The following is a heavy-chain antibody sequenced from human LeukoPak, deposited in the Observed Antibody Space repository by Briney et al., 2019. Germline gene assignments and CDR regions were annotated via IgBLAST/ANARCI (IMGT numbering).Heavy chain of an antibody. CDR2: IYPGDSDT. CDR1: GYSFTTYW. J-gene: IGHJ3*02. Sequence: LKISSKGSGYSFTTYWIGWVRPMPGKGLEWMGIIYPGDSDTRYPPSFQGQVTMSADKSINTAYLQWSSLRPSDTAIYYCARRLRTGGFDIWGQGTEVTVSS. V-gene: IGHV5-51*01. CDR3: ARRLRTGGFDI. D-gene: IGHD1-1*01.